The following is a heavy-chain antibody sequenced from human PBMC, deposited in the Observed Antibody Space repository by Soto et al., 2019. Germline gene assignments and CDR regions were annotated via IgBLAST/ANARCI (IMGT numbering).Heavy chain of an antibody. V-gene: IGHV4-4*07. D-gene: IGHD6-13*01. Sequence: SETLSLTCPVSGDSISTYYWSWIRQPAGKGLEWIGRIDASGNTNYNPSLKSRVTMSVDTSKKQFPLTLTSVTATDTAVYYCARYSSNWFQTEGMDVWGQGATVTVSS. J-gene: IGHJ6*02. CDR2: IDASGNT. CDR1: GDSISTYY. CDR3: ARYSSNWFQTEGMDV.